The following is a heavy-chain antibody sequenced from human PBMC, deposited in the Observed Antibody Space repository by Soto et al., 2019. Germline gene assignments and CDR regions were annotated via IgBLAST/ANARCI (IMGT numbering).Heavy chain of an antibody. V-gene: IGHV3-30*18. Sequence: QVQLVESGGGVVQPGRSLRLSCAASGFTFDNYGLHWVRQAPGKGLEWVAVISYDGSKKFYADSVTGRFTISRDNSKNTLYLQMNTLRVEDTAVYYCAKDLDVVVVVTATRGLDVWGQGTXX. CDR3: AKDLDVVVVVTATRGLDV. CDR1: GFTFDNYG. D-gene: IGHD2-15*01. CDR2: ISYDGSKK. J-gene: IGHJ6*02.